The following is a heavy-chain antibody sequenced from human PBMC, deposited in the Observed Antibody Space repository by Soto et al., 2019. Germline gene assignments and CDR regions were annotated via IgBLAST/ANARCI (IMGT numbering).Heavy chain of an antibody. J-gene: IGHJ5*02. D-gene: IGHD3-10*01. Sequence: SETLSLTCAVYGGSFSGYSWTWIRQPPGRVLEWIGEISHSGTTNYNPSLKSRVTISVDTSKNQFSLKLSSVTAADTAVYYCARRTPGGSETYYNSLFDPWGQGTLVTVSS. V-gene: IGHV4-34*01. CDR1: GGSFSGYS. CDR3: ARRTPGGSETYYNSLFDP. CDR2: ISHSGTT.